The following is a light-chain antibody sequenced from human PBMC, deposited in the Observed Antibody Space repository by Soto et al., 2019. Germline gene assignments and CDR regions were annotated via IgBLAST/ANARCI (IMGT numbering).Light chain of an antibody. Sequence: DIVMTQSPDSLAVSLGERATINCKSSQSVLYSSNNKNYLAWYQQKPGQPPKLRIYWASTRASGVPDRFSGSGSGTDFTLTISSLQAEDVAVYYCQQYYSTSLTFGGGTKVEIK. CDR1: QSVLYSSNNKNY. J-gene: IGKJ4*01. V-gene: IGKV4-1*01. CDR2: WAS. CDR3: QQYYSTSLT.